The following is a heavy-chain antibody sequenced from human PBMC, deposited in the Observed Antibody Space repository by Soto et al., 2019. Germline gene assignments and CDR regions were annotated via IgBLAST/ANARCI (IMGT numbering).Heavy chain of an antibody. D-gene: IGHD3-10*01. CDR2: ISYDGSNK. V-gene: IGHV3-30*18. CDR3: AKDQLRGVRGVITYYYGMDV. J-gene: IGHJ6*02. CDR1: GFTFSSYG. Sequence: QAQLVESGGGVVQPGRSLRLSCAASGFTFSSYGMHWVRQAPGKGLEWVAVISYDGSNKYYADSVKGRFTISRDNSKNTLYLQMNSLRAEDTAVYYCAKDQLRGVRGVITYYYGMDVWGQGTTVTVSS.